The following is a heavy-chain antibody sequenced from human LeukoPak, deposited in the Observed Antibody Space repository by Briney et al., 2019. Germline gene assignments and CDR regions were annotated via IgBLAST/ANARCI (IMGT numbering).Heavy chain of an antibody. CDR3: ARRRYYYDSSGYYYYYYGMDV. CDR1: GGSISSYY. V-gene: IGHV4-59*08. D-gene: IGHD3-22*01. Sequence: SETLSLTCTVSGGSISSYYWSWIRQPPGKGLEWIGYIYYSGSTNYNPSLKGRVTISVDTSKNQFSLKLSSVTAADTAVYYCARRRYYYDSSGYYYYYYGMDVWGQGTTVTVSS. J-gene: IGHJ6*02. CDR2: IYYSGST.